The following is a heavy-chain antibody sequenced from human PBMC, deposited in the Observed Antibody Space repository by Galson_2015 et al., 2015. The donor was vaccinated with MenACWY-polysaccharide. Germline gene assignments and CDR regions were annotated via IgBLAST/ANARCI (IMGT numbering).Heavy chain of an antibody. V-gene: IGHV4-39*07. D-gene: IGHD6-6*01. Sequence: ATLSLSCTVSGASISSGRYCWGWVRQPPGEGLEWIGSITYSESTYYNPSVKSRVTMSLDTSKNQFSLKLSSVTAADTAVYYCVRLLGAARPRSDYWGQGTLVTVSS. CDR1: GASISSGRYC. CDR2: ITYSEST. CDR3: VRLLGAARPRSDY. J-gene: IGHJ4*02.